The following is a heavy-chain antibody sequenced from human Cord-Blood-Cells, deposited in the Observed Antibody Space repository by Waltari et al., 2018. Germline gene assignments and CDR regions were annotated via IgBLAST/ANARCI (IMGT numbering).Heavy chain of an antibody. V-gene: IGHV4-30-2*01. CDR2: IYHSWTT. CDR1: GGPISSGGYS. J-gene: IGHJ4*02. CDR3: ARVPMTTVTPYYFDY. D-gene: IGHD4-17*01. Sequence: QLQLQESGSGLVKPSQTLSLTCAVSGGPISSGGYSWSRLRQPPGKGLEWIGYIYHSWTTYYNPSLKSRGTISVDRSKNQFSLKLSSVTAADTAVYYCARVPMTTVTPYYFDYWGQGTLVTVSS.